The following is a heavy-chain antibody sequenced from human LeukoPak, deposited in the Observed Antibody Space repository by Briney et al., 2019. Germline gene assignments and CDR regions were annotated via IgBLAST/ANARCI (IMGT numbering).Heavy chain of an antibody. D-gene: IGHD3-10*01. CDR1: GFTFSSYG. CDR3: AKDRHGDYFDY. Sequence: GSSLRLSCAPSGFTFSSYGMHGVRQAPGKGLEWVAVISYDGSNKYYADSVKGRFTISRDNSKNTLYLQMNSLRAEDTAVYYCAKDRHGDYFDYSGEGSQVTVSS. V-gene: IGHV3-30*18. J-gene: IGHJ4*02. CDR2: ISYDGSNK.